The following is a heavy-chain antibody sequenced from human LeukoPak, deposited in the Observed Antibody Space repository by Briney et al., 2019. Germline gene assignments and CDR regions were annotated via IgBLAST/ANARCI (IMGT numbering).Heavy chain of an antibody. CDR2: IKHDGSEE. CDR3: GYTNNFYH. V-gene: IGHV3-7*01. Sequence: PWESLRLSCVASGLSISGQWMNWVRQAPGQGLEWVANIKHDGSEEHYVDSVKGRFTISRDDGRNSVSLQMNSVRAEDTAVYHCGYTNNFYHWGQGTLVVVSS. D-gene: IGHD3-16*02. CDR1: GLSISGQW. J-gene: IGHJ4*02.